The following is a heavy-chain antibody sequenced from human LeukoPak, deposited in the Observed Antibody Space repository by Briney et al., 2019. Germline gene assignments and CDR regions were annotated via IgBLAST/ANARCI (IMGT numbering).Heavy chain of an antibody. J-gene: IGHJ2*01. V-gene: IGHV3-30*18. CDR2: ISYDGSNK. D-gene: IGHD6-13*01. CDR1: GFTFSSYG. Sequence: GGSLRRSCAGSGFTFSSYGMHWVRQAPGKGLEGGAVISYDGSNKDYPDSVKGRFTIPRDNPKTTLYLHMNSLRAEDTAVYYCAKTAAGYWYFALWGRGTLVTVSS. CDR3: AKTAAGYWYFAL.